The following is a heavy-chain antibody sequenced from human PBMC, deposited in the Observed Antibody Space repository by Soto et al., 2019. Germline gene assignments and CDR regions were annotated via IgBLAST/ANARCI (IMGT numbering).Heavy chain of an antibody. Sequence: QVQLVQSGAEVKKPGSSVKVSCKASGGTFSSYAISWVRQAPGQGLEWMGGIIPIFGATNYAQTFQGRVTIPADESTSTAYMDLNSLRSEDTAVYYCARDSHNSDSSAYSHWYFDLWGRGTLVTVSS. CDR3: ARDSHNSDSSAYSHWYFDL. V-gene: IGHV1-69*12. J-gene: IGHJ2*01. D-gene: IGHD3-22*01. CDR2: IIPIFGAT. CDR1: GGTFSSYA.